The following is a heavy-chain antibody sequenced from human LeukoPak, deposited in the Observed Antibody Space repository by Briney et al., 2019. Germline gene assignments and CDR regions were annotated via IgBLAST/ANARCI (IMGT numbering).Heavy chain of an antibody. CDR2: ISKDGGAT. V-gene: IGHV3-43*02. CDR1: GITFDQYP. Sequence: GGSLRLSXATSGITFDQYPMNWVRQAPGKGLEWVSLISKDGGATYYADSVKGRFTISRDNSKNSLYLQMNSLRTEDTALYYCAKDDYSSGYYHNYWGQGTLVTVSS. CDR3: AKDDYSSGYYHNY. J-gene: IGHJ4*02. D-gene: IGHD3-22*01.